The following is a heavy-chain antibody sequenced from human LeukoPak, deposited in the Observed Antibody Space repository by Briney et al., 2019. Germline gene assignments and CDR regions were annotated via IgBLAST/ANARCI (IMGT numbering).Heavy chain of an antibody. CDR1: GGSFSGYY. V-gene: IGHV4-34*01. J-gene: IGHJ5*02. Sequence: SETLSLTCAVYGGSFSGYYWSWIRQPPGKGLEWIGEINHSGSTNYNPSLKSRVTISVDTSKNQFSLKLSSVTAADTAEYYCARVVVPAAIDWFDPWGQGTLVTVSS. CDR2: INHSGST. CDR3: ARVVVPAAIDWFDP. D-gene: IGHD2-2*01.